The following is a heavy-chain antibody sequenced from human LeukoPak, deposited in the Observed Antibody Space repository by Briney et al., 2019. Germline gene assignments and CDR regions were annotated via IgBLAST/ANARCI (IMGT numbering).Heavy chain of an antibody. Sequence: QPGGSLRLSCGASGFTFSRDWMHWVRQAPGKGLEWVSLISGEGNLVVYADSVKVRFTVSRANAKNTLYLQINSLRAEATAGHYCTRDGPQTIHLDYWGQGTLVTVSS. D-gene: IGHD2-21*01. CDR2: ISGEGNLV. CDR3: TRDGPQTIHLDY. CDR1: GFTFSRDW. J-gene: IGHJ4*02. V-gene: IGHV3-74*01.